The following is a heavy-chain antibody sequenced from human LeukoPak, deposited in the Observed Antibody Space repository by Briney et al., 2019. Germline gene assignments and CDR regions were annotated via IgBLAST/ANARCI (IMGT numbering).Heavy chain of an antibody. J-gene: IGHJ4*02. CDR1: GGTFSSYA. Sequence: SVKVSCKASGGTFSSYAISWVRQAPGQGLEWMGGIIPIFGTANYAQKFQGRVTITTDESTSTAYMELSSLRSEDTAAYYCARTDDPQLAYFDYWGQGTLVTVSS. CDR2: IIPIFGTA. V-gene: IGHV1-69*05. D-gene: IGHD3-10*01. CDR3: ARTDDPQLAYFDY.